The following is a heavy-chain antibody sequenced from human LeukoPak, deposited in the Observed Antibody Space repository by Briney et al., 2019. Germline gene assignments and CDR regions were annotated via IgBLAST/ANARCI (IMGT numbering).Heavy chain of an antibody. D-gene: IGHD3-22*01. CDR3: ASEGYYDSSGYYDLPSYYYYGMDV. J-gene: IGHJ6*02. CDR1: GGSISSSSYY. CDR2: IYYSGST. Sequence: SETLSLTSTVSGGSISSSSYYWGWIRQPPGKGLEWIGSIYYSGSTYYNPSLKSRVTISVDTSKNQFSLKLSSVTAADTAVYYCASEGYYDSSGYYDLPSYYYYGMDVWGQGTTVTVSS. V-gene: IGHV4-39*01.